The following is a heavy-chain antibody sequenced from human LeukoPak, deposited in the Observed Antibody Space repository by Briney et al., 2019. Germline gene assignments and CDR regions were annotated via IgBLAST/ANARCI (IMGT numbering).Heavy chain of an antibody. CDR2: TYYRSNWYN. Sequence: SQTLSLTCAISGDSVSSKSAAWNWIRQSPSRGLEWLGRTYYRSNWYNDYSPSVKSRIIINPDISKNQFSLQLNPVSPEDTAVYYCVRDGGYGNDACDIWGQGTVVTVSS. J-gene: IGHJ3*02. CDR1: GDSVSSKSAA. D-gene: IGHD5-12*01. CDR3: VRDGGYGNDACDI. V-gene: IGHV6-1*01.